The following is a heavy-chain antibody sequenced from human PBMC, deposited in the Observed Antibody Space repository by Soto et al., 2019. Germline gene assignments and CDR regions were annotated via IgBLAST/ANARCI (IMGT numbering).Heavy chain of an antibody. Sequence: SEKVSCKASGGTFSSYAISWVRQAPGQGLEWMGGIIPICGRTNYAQKFQGRVTMTRDESTSTAYMELSRLRSDDTAVYYCARDLCSSTSCYLLTYGMDVWGQGTTVTVSS. CDR3: ARDLCSSTSCYLLTYGMDV. J-gene: IGHJ6*02. CDR2: IIPICGRT. V-gene: IGHV1-69*05. D-gene: IGHD2-2*01. CDR1: GGTFSSYA.